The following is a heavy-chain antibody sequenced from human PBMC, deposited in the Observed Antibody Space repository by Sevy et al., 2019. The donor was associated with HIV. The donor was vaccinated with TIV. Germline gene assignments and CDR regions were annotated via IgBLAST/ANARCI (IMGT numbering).Heavy chain of an antibody. D-gene: IGHD3-3*01. CDR2: IKQDGSEK. Sequence: GGSLRLSCAASGFTFSSYWMSWVRQAPGKGLEWVANIKQDGSEKYYVDSVKGRFTISRDNAKNSLYLQMNSLRADDTAVYYCASLYYDFWSGYSNWFDPWGQGTLVTVSS. CDR1: GFTFSSYW. CDR3: ASLYYDFWSGYSNWFDP. V-gene: IGHV3-7*01. J-gene: IGHJ5*02.